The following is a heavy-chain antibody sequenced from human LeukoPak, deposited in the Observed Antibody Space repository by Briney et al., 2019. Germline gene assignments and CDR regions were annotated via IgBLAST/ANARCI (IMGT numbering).Heavy chain of an antibody. J-gene: IGHJ6*02. V-gene: IGHV1-69*13. CDR1: GGTFSSYA. D-gene: IGHD6-13*01. Sequence: SVKVSCKASGGTFSSYAISWVRQAPGQGLEWMGGIIPIFGTANYAQKFQGRVTITADESTSTAYMELSSLRSEDTAVYYCASYSSSWYIDYYYYGMDVWGQGTTVTVSS. CDR3: ASYSSSWYIDYYYYGMDV. CDR2: IIPIFGTA.